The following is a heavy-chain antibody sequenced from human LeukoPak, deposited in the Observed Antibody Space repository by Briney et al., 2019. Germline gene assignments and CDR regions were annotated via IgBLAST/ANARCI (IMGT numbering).Heavy chain of an antibody. Sequence: SPSETLSLTCTVSGGSISSYYWSWIRQPSGKGLEWIGYIYYSGSTNYNPSLKSRVTISVDTSKNQFSLKLSSVTAADTAVYYCARDKGLAAAGHWYFDLWGRGTLVTVSS. D-gene: IGHD6-13*01. CDR2: IYYSGST. CDR1: GGSISSYY. V-gene: IGHV4-59*01. CDR3: ARDKGLAAAGHWYFDL. J-gene: IGHJ2*01.